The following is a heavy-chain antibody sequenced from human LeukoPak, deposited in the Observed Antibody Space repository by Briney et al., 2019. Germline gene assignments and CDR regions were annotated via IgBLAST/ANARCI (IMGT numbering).Heavy chain of an antibody. V-gene: IGHV3-66*01. J-gene: IGHJ4*02. Sequence: GGSLRLSCAASGFTVGTSYMTWVRQAPGKGLEWVSVIYSGGSTYYADSVKGRFTISRDNSKNTLYLQMNSLRVEDTAVYFCAREKGRGVISPYYDCWGQGTLVTVSS. D-gene: IGHD3-10*01. CDR3: AREKGRGVISPYYDC. CDR1: GFTVGTSY. CDR2: IYSGGST.